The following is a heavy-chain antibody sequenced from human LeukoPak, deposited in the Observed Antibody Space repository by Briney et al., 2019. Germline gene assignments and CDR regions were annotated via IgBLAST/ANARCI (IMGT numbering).Heavy chain of an antibody. V-gene: IGHV7-4-1*02. CDR2: INTNAGNP. CDR1: GYTFTSYA. J-gene: IGHJ6*03. CDR3: ARGEGCSSTSCYAGEYYYYYYYMDV. Sequence: GASVKVSCKASGYTFTSYAMNWVRQAPGQGLEWMGWINTNAGNPAYAQGFTGRFVFSLDTSVSTAYLQISSLKAEDTAVYYCARGEGCSSTSCYAGEYYYYYYYMDVWGKGTTVTVSS. D-gene: IGHD2-2*01.